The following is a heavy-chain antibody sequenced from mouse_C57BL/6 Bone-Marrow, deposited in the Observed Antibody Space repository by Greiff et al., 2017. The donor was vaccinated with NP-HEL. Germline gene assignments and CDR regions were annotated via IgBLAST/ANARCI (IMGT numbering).Heavy chain of an antibody. D-gene: IGHD1-1*01. J-gene: IGHJ1*03. CDR3: TRGGGLRYYYWYFDV. CDR2: IDPETGGT. V-gene: IGHV1-15*01. CDR1: GYTFTDYE. Sequence: QVQLQQSGAELVRPGASVTLSCKASGYTFTDYEMHWVKQTPVHGLEWIGAIDPETGGTAYNQKFKGKARLTADKSSSTAYMELRSLTSEDSAVYHCTRGGGLRYYYWYFDVWGTGTTVTVSS.